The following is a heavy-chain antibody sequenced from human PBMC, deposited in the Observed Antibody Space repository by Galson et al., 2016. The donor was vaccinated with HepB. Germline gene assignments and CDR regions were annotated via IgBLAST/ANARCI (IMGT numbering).Heavy chain of an antibody. D-gene: IGHD2-21*02. V-gene: IGHV5-51*01. Sequence: QSGAEVKKPGESLKISCKGSGYSFTSYWIGWVRQMPGKGLEWMGIIYPGDSDTRYSPSFQGQVTISADKSISTAYLQWSSLKASDTAMYYCARHGAYCVGDCSYWYFDLWGRGTLVTLSS. CDR2: IYPGDSDT. CDR1: GYSFTSYW. CDR3: ARHGAYCVGDCSYWYFDL. J-gene: IGHJ2*01.